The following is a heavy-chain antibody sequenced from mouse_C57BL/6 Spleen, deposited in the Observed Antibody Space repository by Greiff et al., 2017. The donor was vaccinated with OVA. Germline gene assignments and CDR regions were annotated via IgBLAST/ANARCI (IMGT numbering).Heavy chain of an antibody. D-gene: IGHD1-1*01. Sequence: EVQLQQSVAELVRPGASVKLSCTASGFNIKNTYMHWVKQRPEQGLEWIGRIDPANGNTKYAPKFQGKATITADTSSNTAYLQLSSLTSEDTAIYYCARGPTTVVEEDWFAYWGQGTLVTVSA. CDR2: IDPANGNT. J-gene: IGHJ3*01. CDR3: ARGPTTVVEEDWFAY. V-gene: IGHV14-3*01. CDR1: GFNIKNTY.